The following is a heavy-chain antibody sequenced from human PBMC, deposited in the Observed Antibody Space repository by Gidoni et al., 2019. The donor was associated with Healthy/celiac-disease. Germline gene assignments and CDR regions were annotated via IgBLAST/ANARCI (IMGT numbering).Heavy chain of an antibody. CDR2: IIPICGTA. D-gene: IGHD2-2*01. V-gene: IGHV1-69*01. CDR1: GYTFTFYV. CDR3: AGVPAATRKNYYYYGMDV. Sequence: QVQLVQSGAEVKKPGSSVKVSCKASGYTFTFYVSSWVRRAPGQGLEWWGGIIPICGTANYAQKFQGRVTITADESTSTAYMELSSMRSEDKAVNYCAGVPAATRKNYYYYGMDVWGQGTTVTVSS. J-gene: IGHJ6*02.